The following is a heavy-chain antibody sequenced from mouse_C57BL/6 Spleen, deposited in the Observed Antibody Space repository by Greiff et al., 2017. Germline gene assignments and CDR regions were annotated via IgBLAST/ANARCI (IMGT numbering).Heavy chain of an antibody. CDR3: ARHDYEGY. CDR2: IYPGDGDT. J-gene: IGHJ3*01. D-gene: IGHD2-4*01. Sequence: QVQLKQSGPELVKPGASVKISCKASGYAFSSSWMNWVKQRPGKGLEWIGRIYPGDGDTNYNGKFKGKATLTADKSSSTAYMQLSSLTSEDSAVYFCARHDYEGYWGQGTLVTVSA. CDR1: GYAFSSSW. V-gene: IGHV1-82*01.